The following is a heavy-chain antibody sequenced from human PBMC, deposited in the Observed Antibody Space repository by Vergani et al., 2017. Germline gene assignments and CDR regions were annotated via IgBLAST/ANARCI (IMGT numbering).Heavy chain of an antibody. CDR2: IMPILSTP. CDR1: GDSFTSSS. D-gene: IGHD1-20*01. V-gene: IGHV1-69*08. J-gene: IGHJ6*02. Sequence: QVQLVQSGPEVKRPGSSVKLSCKASGDSFTSSSITWVRQAPGQGLEWMGRIMPILSTPGYSQRFRDRVTITADKSTRTAFMELRSLKSDDTAVYYCARGHYNWNGGPNYFYPMDVWGQGTLVTVAS. CDR3: ARGHYNWNGGPNYFYPMDV.